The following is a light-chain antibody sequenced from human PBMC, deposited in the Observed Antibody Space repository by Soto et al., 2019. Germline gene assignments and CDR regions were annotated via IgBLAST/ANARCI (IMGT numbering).Light chain of an antibody. V-gene: IGKV3-15*01. CDR1: QSVGSN. CDR3: QQYNNWPPCT. Sequence: EIVMTQSPATLSVSSGERATLSCRASQSVGSNLAWYQQKPGQAPRLLIYRASARATGIPARFSGSGSGTEFTLTISSLQSGDFAVYYCQQYNNWPPCTFGQGTKLEIK. CDR2: RAS. J-gene: IGKJ2*02.